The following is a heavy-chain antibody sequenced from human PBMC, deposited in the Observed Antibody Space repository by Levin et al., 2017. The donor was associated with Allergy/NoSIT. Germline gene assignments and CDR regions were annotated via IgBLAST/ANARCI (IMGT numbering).Heavy chain of an antibody. D-gene: IGHD3-22*01. Sequence: SETLSLTCAVSGASITSPNWWNWVRQPPGKGLEWIGEVYHSGSTNYNPSLESRVTISVDKSKNQFSLKLSSVTAAVTAVYYCARDRGDHDRSGYYFDYWGQGTLVTVSS. CDR1: GASITSPNW. V-gene: IGHV4-4*02. J-gene: IGHJ4*02. CDR3: ARDRGDHDRSGYYFDY. CDR2: VYHSGST.